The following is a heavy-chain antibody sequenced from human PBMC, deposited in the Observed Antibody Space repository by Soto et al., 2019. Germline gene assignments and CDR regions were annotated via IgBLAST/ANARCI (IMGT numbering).Heavy chain of an antibody. D-gene: IGHD2-15*01. CDR2: IKQDGSEK. CDR1: GFTFSSYW. J-gene: IGHJ4*02. V-gene: IGHV3-7*01. CDR3: ARPTLGYCSGGSCYYFDY. Sequence: GGSLRLSCAASGFTFSSYWMSWVRQAPGKGLEWVANIKQDGSEKYYVDSVKGRFTISRDNAKNSLYLQMNSLRAEDTAVYYCARPTLGYCSGGSCYYFDYWGQGTLVTVSS.